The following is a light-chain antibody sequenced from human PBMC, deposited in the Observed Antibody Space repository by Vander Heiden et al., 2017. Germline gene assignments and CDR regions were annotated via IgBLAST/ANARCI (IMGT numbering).Light chain of an antibody. CDR3: NSRDSSGNHHWV. CDR2: GKN. CDR1: SLRSYY. J-gene: IGLJ3*02. Sequence: SSELTQDPAVSVALGQTVRIPCQGDSLRSYYASWYQQKPGQAPVLVIYGKNNRPSGIPDRFSGSSSGNTASLTITGAQAEDEADYYCNSRDSSGNHHWVFGGGTKLTVL. V-gene: IGLV3-19*01.